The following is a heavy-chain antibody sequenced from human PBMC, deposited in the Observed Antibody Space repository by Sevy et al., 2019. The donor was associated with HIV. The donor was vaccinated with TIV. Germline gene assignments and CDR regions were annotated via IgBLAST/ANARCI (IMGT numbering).Heavy chain of an antibody. CDR3: AREAVVTVVIGWFDP. D-gene: IGHD2-15*01. Sequence: GGSLRLSCAASGFTFSSYGMHWVRQAPGKGLEWVAVIWYDGSNKYYADSVKGRFTISRDNSKNTLYLQMNSLRAEDTAVYYYAREAVVTVVIGWFDPWGQGTLVTVSS. CDR1: GFTFSSYG. J-gene: IGHJ5*02. V-gene: IGHV3-33*01. CDR2: IWYDGSNK.